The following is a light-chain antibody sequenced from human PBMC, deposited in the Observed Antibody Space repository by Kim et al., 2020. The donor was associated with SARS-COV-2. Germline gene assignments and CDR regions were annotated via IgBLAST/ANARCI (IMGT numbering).Light chain of an antibody. CDR2: QDS. CDR1: KLGDKY. J-gene: IGLJ2*01. Sequence: SYEPTQPPSVSVSPGQTASITCSGDKLGDKYACWYQQKPGQSPVLVIYQDSKRPSGIPERFSGSDSGNTATLTLSGTQAMDEADYYCQAWDSSTYVLFGGGTQLSVL. V-gene: IGLV3-1*01. CDR3: QAWDSSTYVL.